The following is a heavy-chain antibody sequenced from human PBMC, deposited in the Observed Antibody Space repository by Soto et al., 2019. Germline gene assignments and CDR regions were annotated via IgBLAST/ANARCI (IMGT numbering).Heavy chain of an antibody. V-gene: IGHV4-59*13. CDR1: GASISDYY. Sequence: QVQLQESGPGLVKPSETLSLTCNVSGASISDYYWSWIRQPPGKGLEWIGSNYTSGNTNYNPSLKRRVTISVGTSKNQFSLNLRSVTAADTAVYSCASHVGSGYSDYWGQGTLVTVSS. CDR3: ASHVGSGYSDY. D-gene: IGHD1-26*01. J-gene: IGHJ4*02. CDR2: NYTSGNT.